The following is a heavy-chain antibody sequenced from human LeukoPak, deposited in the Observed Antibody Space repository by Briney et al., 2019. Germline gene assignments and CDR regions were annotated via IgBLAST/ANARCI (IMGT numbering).Heavy chain of an antibody. V-gene: IGHV1-18*01. Sequence: ASVKVSCKASGYTFTSYGISWVRQAPGQGLEWMGWISAYNGNTNYAQKLQGRVTMTTDTSTSTAYMELRSLRSDDTVVYYCARDSPDGYNPDAFDIWGQGTMVTVSS. CDR3: ARDSPDGYNPDAFDI. J-gene: IGHJ3*02. CDR2: ISAYNGNT. D-gene: IGHD5-24*01. CDR1: GYTFTSYG.